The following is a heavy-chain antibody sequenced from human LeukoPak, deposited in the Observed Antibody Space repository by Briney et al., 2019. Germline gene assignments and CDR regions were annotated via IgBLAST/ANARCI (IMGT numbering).Heavy chain of an antibody. V-gene: IGHV4-59*01. CDR2: IYYSGGA. Sequence: SETLSLTCTVSGGSITNYYWSWIRQPPGKGLERIGYIYYSGGASHNASLNSRVTTSVDTSKNQFSLNLSSLTAADTAVYYCARGPRFDYFDYWGQGTPVTVSS. CDR1: GGSITNYY. CDR3: ARGPRFDYFDY. J-gene: IGHJ4*02.